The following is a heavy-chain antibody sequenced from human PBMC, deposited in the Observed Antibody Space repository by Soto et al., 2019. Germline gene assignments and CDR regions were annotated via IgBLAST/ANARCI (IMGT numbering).Heavy chain of an antibody. V-gene: IGHV1-2*04. J-gene: IGHJ6*02. CDR3: ARATMVRGVIGSYYYYYGMDV. CDR2: INPNSGGT. CDR1: GYTFTGYY. Sequence: ASVKVSCKASGYTFTGYYMHWVRQAPGQGLEWMGWINPNSGGTNYEQMFYGWVTMTRDTSISTAYIELSRLRSDDTAVYYCARATMVRGVIGSYYYYYGMDVWGQGTTVTVSS. D-gene: IGHD3-10*01.